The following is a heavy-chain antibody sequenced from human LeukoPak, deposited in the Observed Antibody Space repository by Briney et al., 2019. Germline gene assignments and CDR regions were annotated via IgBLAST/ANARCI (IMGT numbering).Heavy chain of an antibody. J-gene: IGHJ6*03. CDR1: GGTFSSYA. V-gene: IGHV1-69*05. CDR3: ARGGTVTLPSYYYYVDV. CDR2: IIPIFGTA. D-gene: IGHD4-17*01. Sequence: SVKVSCKSSGGTFSSYAISWVRQAPGQGLEWMGGIIPIFGTANYAQKFQGRVTITTDESTSTAYMELSSLRSEGTAVYYCARGGTVTLPSYYYYVDVWGKGTTVTVSS.